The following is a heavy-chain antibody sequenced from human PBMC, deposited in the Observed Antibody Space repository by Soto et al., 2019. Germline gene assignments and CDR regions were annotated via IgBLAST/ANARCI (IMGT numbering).Heavy chain of an antibody. V-gene: IGHV3-23*01. J-gene: IGHJ1*01. Sequence: CAASGFTFSNFDMSWVRQAPGKGLEWVSGISTSGGTTYYADSVKGRFTSSRDNSKNTLYLQMTSLRAEDSAVYYCATGTAAPAHWGQGTLVTVSS. D-gene: IGHD6-13*01. CDR3: ATGTAAPAH. CDR2: ISTSGGTT. CDR1: GFTFSNFD.